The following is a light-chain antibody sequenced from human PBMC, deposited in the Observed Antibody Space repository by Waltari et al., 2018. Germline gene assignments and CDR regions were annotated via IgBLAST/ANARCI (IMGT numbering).Light chain of an antibody. CDR3: QQRXNWPPLT. CDR1: QSVSSY. Sequence: EIVLXQSPATLSXXPGERATLSCRASQSVSSYLAWYQQKPGQAPRLLIYDASNRATGIPARFSGSXSGTDFTLTISSLEPEDXAXYYCQQRXNWPPLTXXGXTXVEIK. J-gene: IGKJ4*01. V-gene: IGKV3-11*01. CDR2: DAS.